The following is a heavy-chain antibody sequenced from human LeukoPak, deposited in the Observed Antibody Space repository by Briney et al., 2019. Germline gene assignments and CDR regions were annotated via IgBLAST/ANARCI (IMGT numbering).Heavy chain of an antibody. D-gene: IGHD3-10*01. CDR1: GYTXTGYY. Sequence: GASVKVSCKASGYTXTGYYMHGVRQAPGQGLEWMGWINPNGGGTFYAQKFQGRVTMTRDTSISTAYMELGRLRSDDTAVYYCARNTGAFSGDYWGLGTLVTVSS. CDR2: INPNGGGT. V-gene: IGHV1-2*02. CDR3: ARNTGAFSGDY. J-gene: IGHJ4*02.